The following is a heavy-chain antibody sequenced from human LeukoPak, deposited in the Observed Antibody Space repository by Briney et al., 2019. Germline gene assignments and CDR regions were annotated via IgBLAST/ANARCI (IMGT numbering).Heavy chain of an antibody. D-gene: IGHD3-3*01. CDR2: INSDGSST. CDR1: GFTFSSYW. J-gene: IGHJ4*02. V-gene: IGHV3-74*01. CDR3: ASQSLGRYYDFLSARLAPDGGDY. Sequence: PGGSLRLSCAASGFTFSSYWMHWVRQAPGKGLVWVSRINSDGSSTSYADSVKGRFTISRDNAKNTLYLQMNSLRAEDTAVYYCASQSLGRYYDFLSARLAPDGGDYWGQGTLVTVSS.